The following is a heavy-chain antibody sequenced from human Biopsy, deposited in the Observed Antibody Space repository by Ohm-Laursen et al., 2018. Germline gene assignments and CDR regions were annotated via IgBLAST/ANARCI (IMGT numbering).Heavy chain of an antibody. D-gene: IGHD2-21*02. CDR3: ATKVTGYFHH. V-gene: IGHV1-69*06. J-gene: IGHJ1*01. CDR2: NITILGTG. CDR1: LGIFTNYG. Sequence: SVKASCNVPLGIFTNYGVNWVRQAPGQGLEWLGGNITILGTGNYAQKFQDRVTLAPDTSTRTATMKLRSLRSDDPAVYYCATKVTGYFHHWGQGTLVIVSS.